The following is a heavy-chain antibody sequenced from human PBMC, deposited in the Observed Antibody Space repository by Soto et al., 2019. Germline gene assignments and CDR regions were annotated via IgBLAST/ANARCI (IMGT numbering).Heavy chain of an antibody. V-gene: IGHV3-23*01. Sequence: EVQLLESGGGLVQPGESLRLSCAASGFTFSSYAMSWVRQAPGKGLEWVSVISGSDDSTYYADSVKGRFTISRDNSKNTLYRQMNSLRAEDTAVYYCAKRSSSSTVDYWGQGTLVTVSS. CDR1: GFTFSSYA. J-gene: IGHJ4*02. CDR3: AKRSSSSTVDY. D-gene: IGHD6-6*01. CDR2: ISGSDDST.